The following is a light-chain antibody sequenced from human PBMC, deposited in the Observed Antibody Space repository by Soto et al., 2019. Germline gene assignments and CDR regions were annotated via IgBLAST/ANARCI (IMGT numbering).Light chain of an antibody. Sequence: QSVLTQPASVSGSPGQSITISCTGTSSDVGAYNSVSWYQQHPGKAPKLMIYDVSNRPSRVSNRFSGSKSGNTMSLTISGLQAEDEADYYCSSYTTSSHVVFGGGTKLTVL. CDR3: SSYTTSSHVV. J-gene: IGLJ2*01. CDR2: DVS. V-gene: IGLV2-14*03. CDR1: SSDVGAYNS.